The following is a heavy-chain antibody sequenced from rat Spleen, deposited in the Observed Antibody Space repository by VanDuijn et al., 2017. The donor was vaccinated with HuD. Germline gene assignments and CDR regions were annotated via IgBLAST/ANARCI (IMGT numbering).Heavy chain of an antibody. CDR2: IWTGGST. CDR3: ARAPIAAPLFDY. J-gene: IGHJ2*01. V-gene: IGHV2-43*01. Sequence: QVQLKESGPGLVQPSQTLSLTCTVSGFSLTSYHVSWVRQPPGKGLEWMGVIWTGGSTDYNSLLKSRLSISRDISKSQVFLKMNSLQTEDTATYYCARAPIAAPLFDYWGQGVMVTVSS. D-gene: IGHD1-2*01. CDR1: GFSLTSYH.